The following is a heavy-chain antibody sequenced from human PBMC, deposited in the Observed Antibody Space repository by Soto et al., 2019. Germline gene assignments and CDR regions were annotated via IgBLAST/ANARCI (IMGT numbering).Heavy chain of an antibody. CDR3: ARMYSSGSGWFHP. V-gene: IGHV4-31*03. D-gene: IGHD6-19*01. J-gene: IGHJ5*02. CDR1: GYSITAGGYY. Sequence: SETLSLTCFVSGYSITAGGYYWSWIRHHPGKGREWIGSFYSSGSIIYNPSLRSRVSISGGTYSKQFSMSLTSVTAADTARYYCARMYSSGSGWFHPWGQGTLVTVSS. CDR2: FYSSGSI.